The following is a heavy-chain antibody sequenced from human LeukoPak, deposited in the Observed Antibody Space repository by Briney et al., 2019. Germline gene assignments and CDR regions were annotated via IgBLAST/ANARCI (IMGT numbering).Heavy chain of an antibody. CDR2: ISWDGGRT. V-gene: IGHV3-43*01. D-gene: IGHD3-22*01. Sequence: PGGSLRLSCAASGFTFDDYTMHWVRQAPGKGLEWVSLISWDGGRTYYADSVKGRFTISRDNSKNSLYLQMNSLRTEDTALYYCAKAHYYDSSGFLPDCWGQGTLVTVSS. CDR3: AKAHYYDSSGFLPDC. J-gene: IGHJ4*02. CDR1: GFTFDDYT.